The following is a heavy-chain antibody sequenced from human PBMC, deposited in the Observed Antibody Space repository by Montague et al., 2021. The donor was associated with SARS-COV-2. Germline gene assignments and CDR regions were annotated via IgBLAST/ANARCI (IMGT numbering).Heavy chain of an antibody. V-gene: IGHV4-59*02. CDR1: GASVNASY. D-gene: IGHD5-12*01. J-gene: IGHJ5*02. CDR3: ARNRAGYDSGGYNGYDP. CDR2: IHNSGTT. Sequence: SETLSLTCTVSGASVNASYWSWIRQPPGQGLEWIGYIHNSGTTNYKPSLRRRITMSVDTSKNEFSLRLGSVTAADTAVYYCARNRAGYDSGGYNGYDPWGQGTLVTVSS.